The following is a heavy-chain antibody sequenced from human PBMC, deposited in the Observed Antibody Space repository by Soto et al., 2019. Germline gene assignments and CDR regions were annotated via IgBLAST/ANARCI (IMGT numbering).Heavy chain of an antibody. J-gene: IGHJ4*02. CDR3: ARGLVRAVITHFDY. CDR2: IDPFTGDT. D-gene: IGHD3-10*01. Sequence: QVQLVQSGAEVKKPGASVRVACKPSGYTFTSYAITWVRQAPGQGLQWMGWIDPFTGDTTYSQNFQGRVIMTTDTSTSTAYMEPRSLRSDDAAVYFCARGLVRAVITHFDYWGQGTLVTVSS. V-gene: IGHV1-18*04. CDR1: GYTFTSYA.